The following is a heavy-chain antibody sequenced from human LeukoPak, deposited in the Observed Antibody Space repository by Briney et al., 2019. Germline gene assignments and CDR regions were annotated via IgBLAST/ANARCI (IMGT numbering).Heavy chain of an antibody. V-gene: IGHV4-59*01. CDR1: GGSISRYY. CDR3: ARSGKMYGSGSYPDY. D-gene: IGHD3-10*01. J-gene: IGHJ4*02. CDR2: IYYSGST. Sequence: PSETLSLTCTVSGGSISRYYWSWIRQPPGKGLEWIGYIYYSGSTNYNPSLKSRVTISVDTSKNQFSLKLSSVTAADTAVYYCARSGKMYGSGSYPDYWGQGTLVTVSS.